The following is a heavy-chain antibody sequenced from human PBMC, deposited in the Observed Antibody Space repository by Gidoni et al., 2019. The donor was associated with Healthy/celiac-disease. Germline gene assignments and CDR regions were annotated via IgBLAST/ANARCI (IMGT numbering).Heavy chain of an antibody. D-gene: IGHD2-15*01. Sequence: QVQLQQWGAGLLKPSETLSLPCAVSGGSLSGYYWRWIRQPPGQGLEWIGEINHSGSTNYNPSLKSRVTISVDTSKNQFSLKLSSVTAADTAVYYCARGTLLGYCSGGSCYRWFDPWGQGTLVTVSS. CDR1: GGSLSGYY. J-gene: IGHJ5*02. CDR2: INHSGST. V-gene: IGHV4-34*01. CDR3: ARGTLLGYCSGGSCYRWFDP.